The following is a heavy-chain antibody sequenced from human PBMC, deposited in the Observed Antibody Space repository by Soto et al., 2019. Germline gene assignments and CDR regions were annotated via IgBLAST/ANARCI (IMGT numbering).Heavy chain of an antibody. CDR2: ISAYNGNT. V-gene: IGHV1-18*01. D-gene: IGHD4-17*01. CDR3: ARDKKPLYGDYSYNWFDP. J-gene: IGHJ5*02. CDR1: GYTFTSYG. Sequence: ASVKVSCKASGYTFTSYGISWVRQAPGQGLEWMGWISAYNGNTNYAQKLQGRVTMTTDTSTSTAYMELRSLRSDDTAVYYCARDKKPLYGDYSYNWFDPWGQGTLVTVSS.